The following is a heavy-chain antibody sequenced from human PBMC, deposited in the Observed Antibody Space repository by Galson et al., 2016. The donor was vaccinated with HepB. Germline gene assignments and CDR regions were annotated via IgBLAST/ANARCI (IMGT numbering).Heavy chain of an antibody. CDR1: GGSISSSNW. J-gene: IGHJ3*02. D-gene: IGHD4-23*01. Sequence: ETLSLTCTVSGGSISSSNWWTWVRQCPGKGLEWIGEIYHSGSTKYNPSLKSRVTISVDRSKNQFSLKLSSVTAADTAVYYCARVNSAKAYDAFDIWGQGTMVTVSS. CDR2: IYHSGST. CDR3: ARVNSAKAYDAFDI. V-gene: IGHV4-4*02.